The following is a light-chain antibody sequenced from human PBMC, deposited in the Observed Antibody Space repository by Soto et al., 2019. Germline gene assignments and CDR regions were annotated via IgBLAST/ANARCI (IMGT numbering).Light chain of an antibody. CDR2: KAS. CDR3: QQYNSYWT. V-gene: IGKV1-5*03. Sequence: DIQMTQSPSTLSASVGDRVTITCRASQSISSWLAWYQQKSGKAPKLLIYKASSLESGLPSRFSGSGSGTEFTLTISSLEPDDFAAYYCQQYNSYWTFGQGTKVEIK. CDR1: QSISSW. J-gene: IGKJ1*01.